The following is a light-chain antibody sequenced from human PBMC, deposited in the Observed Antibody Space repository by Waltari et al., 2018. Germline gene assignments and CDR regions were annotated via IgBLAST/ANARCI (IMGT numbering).Light chain of an antibody. CDR1: GSASGGYTY. CDR2: DVT. V-gene: IGLV2-14*03. CDR3: SSFTSSTTGI. Sequence: SALTQPDSVSGPPGQSITISCSGLGSASGGYTYVSWYQQHPGEAPKLIIYDVTNRPSGVSDRFSGSKSGSSASLTISGLQPDDEADYYCSSFTSSTTGIFGGGTKVTVL. J-gene: IGLJ2*01.